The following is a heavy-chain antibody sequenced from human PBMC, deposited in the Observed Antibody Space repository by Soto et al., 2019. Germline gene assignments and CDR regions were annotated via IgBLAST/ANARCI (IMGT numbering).Heavy chain of an antibody. D-gene: IGHD3-10*01. CDR2: ISSSGSTI. Sequence: GGSLRLSCAASGFTFSDYYMSWIRQAPGKGLEWVSYISSSGSTIYYADSVKGRFTISRDNAKNSLYLQMNSLRAEDTAVYYCARDKTLYYGSGSYSFGWGQGTLVTVSS. CDR1: GFTFSDYY. V-gene: IGHV3-11*01. J-gene: IGHJ4*02. CDR3: ARDKTLYYGSGSYSFG.